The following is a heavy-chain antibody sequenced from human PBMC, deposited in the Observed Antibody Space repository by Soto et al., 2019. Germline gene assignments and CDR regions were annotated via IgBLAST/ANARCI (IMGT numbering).Heavy chain of an antibody. CDR1: GFTFSSYA. J-gene: IGHJ4*02. CDR2: ISGSGVST. D-gene: IGHD6-19*01. Sequence: PGGSLRLSCAASGFTFSSYAMSWVRQAPGKGLEWVSAISGSGVSTYYADSVKGRFTISRDNSKNTLYLQMNSLRAEDTAVYYCAKTPSLWGSGWYYFDYWGQGTLVTV. V-gene: IGHV3-23*01. CDR3: AKTPSLWGSGWYYFDY.